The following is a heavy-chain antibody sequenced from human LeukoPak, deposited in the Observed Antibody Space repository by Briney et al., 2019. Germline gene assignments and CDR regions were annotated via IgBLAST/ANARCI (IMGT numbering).Heavy chain of an antibody. V-gene: IGHV3-11*01. Sequence: TGGSLRLSCAASGFTFSDYYMSWIRQAPGKGLEWVSYISSSGSTIYYADSVKGRFTISRDNAKNSLYLQMNSLRAEDTAVYYCARGEEFRQCDYFDCWGQGTLVTVSS. CDR3: ARGEEFRQCDYFDC. CDR1: GFTFSDYY. CDR2: ISSSGSTI. J-gene: IGHJ4*02.